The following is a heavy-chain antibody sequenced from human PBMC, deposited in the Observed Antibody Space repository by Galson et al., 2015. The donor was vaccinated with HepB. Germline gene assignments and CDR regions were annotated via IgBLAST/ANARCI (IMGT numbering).Heavy chain of an antibody. Sequence: SETLSLTCAVYGESFSGYFWSWIRQPPGKGLEWIGEINHRGSTNYNPSLKSRVAMSVDTSKNQFSLKLSSVTAADTAVYFCAILASRPDPLHGLDVWGQGTTVTVSS. CDR2: INHRGST. CDR1: GESFSGYF. J-gene: IGHJ6*02. D-gene: IGHD6-6*01. CDR3: AILASRPDPLHGLDV. V-gene: IGHV4-34*01.